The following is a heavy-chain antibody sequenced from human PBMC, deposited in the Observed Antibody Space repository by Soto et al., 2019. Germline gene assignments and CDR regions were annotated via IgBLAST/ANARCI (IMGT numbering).Heavy chain of an antibody. Sequence: QETEKGLEWMGGIIPIFGTANYAQKFQGRVTITADESTSTAYMELSSLRSEDTAVYYCARGMIVVEVAICYYDSG. CDR3: ARGMIVVEVAICYYDSG. J-gene: IGHJ6*01. D-gene: IGHD2-15*01. V-gene: IGHV1-69*01. CDR2: IIPIFGTA.